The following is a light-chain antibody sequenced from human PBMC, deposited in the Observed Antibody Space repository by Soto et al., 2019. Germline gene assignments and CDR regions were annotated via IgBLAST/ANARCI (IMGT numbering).Light chain of an antibody. CDR3: QQYHIYPLT. V-gene: IGKV1-5*03. Sequence: DIQMTQSPSTLSASVGDRVTITCRASQSIRSWLAWYQQKPGKGPNLLIYKASTLEGGVPSTFSGSGSGTEFTPAIASLQPDDFATYYCQQYHIYPLTFGGGTKVEIK. J-gene: IGKJ4*01. CDR1: QSIRSW. CDR2: KAS.